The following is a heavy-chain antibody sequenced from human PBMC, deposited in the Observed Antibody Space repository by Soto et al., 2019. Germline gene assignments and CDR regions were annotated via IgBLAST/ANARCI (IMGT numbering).Heavy chain of an antibody. D-gene: IGHD5-12*01. CDR3: ARHVGGYDYPAYYYYYGMDV. CDR2: IDPSDSYT. J-gene: IGHJ6*02. CDR1: GYSFTSYW. V-gene: IGHV5-10-1*01. Sequence: PGESLKISCKGSGYSFTSYWISWVRQMPGKGLEWMGRIDPSDSYTNYSPSFQGHVTISADKSISTAYLQWSSLKASDTAMYYCARHVGGYDYPAYYYYYGMDVWGQGTTVTVSS.